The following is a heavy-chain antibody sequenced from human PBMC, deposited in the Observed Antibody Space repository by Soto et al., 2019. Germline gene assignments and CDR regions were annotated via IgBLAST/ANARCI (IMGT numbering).Heavy chain of an antibody. CDR3: ATVSGSYGYYGMDV. D-gene: IGHD1-26*01. Sequence: EASVKVSCKVSGYTLTELSMHWVRQAPGKGLEWMGGFDPEDGETIYAQKFQGRVTMTEDTSTDTAYMELSSLRSEDTAVYYCATVSGSYGYYGMDVWGQGTKVTVSS. V-gene: IGHV1-24*01. CDR2: FDPEDGET. J-gene: IGHJ6*02. CDR1: GYTLTELS.